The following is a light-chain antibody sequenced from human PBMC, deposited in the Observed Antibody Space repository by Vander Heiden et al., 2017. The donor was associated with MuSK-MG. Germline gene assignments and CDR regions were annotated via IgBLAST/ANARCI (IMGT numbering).Light chain of an antibody. Sequence: DIQMATSPYTLSASSGDRFTITCRASQSISSWLAWYQQKPGKAPKLLIYKASILESGVPSSVSGSGSGTQFTLTISILQPDDFATYYCQQENSYPFTFGRGTKVEIK. CDR2: KAS. V-gene: IGKV1-5*03. CDR1: QSISSW. CDR3: QQENSYPFT. J-gene: IGKJ3*01.